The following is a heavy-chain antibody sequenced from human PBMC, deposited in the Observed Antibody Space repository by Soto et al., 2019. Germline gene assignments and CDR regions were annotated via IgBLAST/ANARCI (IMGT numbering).Heavy chain of an antibody. Sequence: SQTLSLTCAISGDSVSSNSAAWNWIRQSPSRGLEWLGRTYYRSKWYNDYAVSVKSRITINPDTSKNQFSLQLNSVTPEDTAVYYCARDFRDEQLVQDYYYYGMDVWGQGTTVTVSS. CDR3: ARDFRDEQLVQDYYYYGMDV. CDR2: TYYRSKWYN. V-gene: IGHV6-1*01. D-gene: IGHD6-13*01. J-gene: IGHJ6*02. CDR1: GDSVSSNSAA.